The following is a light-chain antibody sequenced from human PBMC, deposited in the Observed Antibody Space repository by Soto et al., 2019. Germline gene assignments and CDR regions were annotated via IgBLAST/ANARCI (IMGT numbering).Light chain of an antibody. J-gene: IGLJ1*01. V-gene: IGLV2-14*01. CDR2: SVS. CDR1: SSDIGAYDH. Sequence: ALAPPSSVSGSPGQSITISCSVTSSDIGAYDHVAWYQQFTGKSPKLMIYSVSNRPSGVSNRFSGSKSGNTASLTISGLQAEDEADYYCISYTVSRSYVFGSGTKVTVL. CDR3: ISYTVSRSYV.